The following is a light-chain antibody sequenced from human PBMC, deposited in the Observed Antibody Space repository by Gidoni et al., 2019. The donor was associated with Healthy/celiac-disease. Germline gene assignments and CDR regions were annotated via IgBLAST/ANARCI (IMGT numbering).Light chain of an antibody. CDR1: QTVSNN. J-gene: IGKJ2*01. Sequence: EIVMTQSPATLSVSPGERATLSCRASQTVSNNLAWYQQKPGQAPSPLIYGSSTRATGIPARFSGSGSVTEFTLTISSLQSEDFAVYYCQQYNNWPPGDTFGQGTKLEIK. CDR3: QQYNNWPPGDT. CDR2: GSS. V-gene: IGKV3-15*01.